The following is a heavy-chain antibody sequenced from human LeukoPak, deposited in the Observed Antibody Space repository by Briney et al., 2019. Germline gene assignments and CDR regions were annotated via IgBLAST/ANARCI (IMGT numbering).Heavy chain of an antibody. V-gene: IGHV3-74*01. J-gene: IGHJ4*02. D-gene: IGHD3-10*01. CDR3: TSDTFGKYDS. Sequence: GGSLRLSCVASGFTFSSYWMHWVRQDPRKGLVWVARSNPDGSDTTYADSVKGRFTISRDNAKNILYLQMNSLRVEDTALYYCTSDTFGKYDSWGQGTLATVSS. CDR2: SNPDGSDT. CDR1: GFTFSSYW.